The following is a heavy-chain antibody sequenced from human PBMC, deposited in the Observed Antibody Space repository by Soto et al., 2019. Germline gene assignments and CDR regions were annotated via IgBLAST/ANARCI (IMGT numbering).Heavy chain of an antibody. D-gene: IGHD3-22*01. J-gene: IGHJ4*02. Sequence: LRLSCAASGFTFSSYAMHWVRQATGKGLEWVALISYDGSDKDYADSVKGRFTISRDNSRNTLFLQMNSLRAEDTAVYYCARDYYKYYDSSGYYRSPAYWGQGTLVT. CDR1: GFTFSSYA. CDR2: ISYDGSDK. V-gene: IGHV3-30-3*01. CDR3: ARDYYKYYDSSGYYRSPAY.